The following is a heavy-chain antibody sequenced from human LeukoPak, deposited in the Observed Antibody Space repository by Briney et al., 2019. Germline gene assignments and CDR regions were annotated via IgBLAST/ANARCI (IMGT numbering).Heavy chain of an antibody. CDR3: ARDPGSGWCIPYYCYYGMDV. J-gene: IGHJ6*02. V-gene: IGHV3-30-3*01. D-gene: IGHD6-19*01. CDR2: ISYDGSSK. CDR1: GFTFSSYA. Sequence: GGSLRLSCAASGFTFSSYAMHWVRQAPGKGLEWVAVISYDGSSKYYADSVKGRFTISRDNSKNTLYLQMNSLRAEDTAVYYCARDPGSGWCIPYYCYYGMDVWGQGTTVTVSS.